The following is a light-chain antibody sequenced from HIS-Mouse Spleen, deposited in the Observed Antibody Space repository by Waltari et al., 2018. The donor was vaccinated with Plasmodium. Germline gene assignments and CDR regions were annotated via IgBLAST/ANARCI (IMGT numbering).Light chain of an antibody. Sequence: SYQLTQPPSVSVSPGQTARITCSGDALPKKSAYWYQQKSGQAPVLVIYEDSKRPSGSPERLSGSRSGTMATLTIGGAQVEEEADYYCYSTDSSGNHRVFGGGTKLTVL. J-gene: IGLJ3*02. CDR1: ALPKKS. CDR3: YSTDSSGNHRV. CDR2: EDS. V-gene: IGLV3-10*01.